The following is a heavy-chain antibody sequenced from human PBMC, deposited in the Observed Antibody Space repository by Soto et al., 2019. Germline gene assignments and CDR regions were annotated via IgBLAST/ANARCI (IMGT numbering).Heavy chain of an antibody. Sequence: EVQVLESGGGLVQPGGSLRLSCAASGFTFSSYAMSWVRQAPGKGLEWVSSISGSGGGTYYADSVKGRFTFSRDNSKNTLYLQMNSLRAEDTAVYYCARGEDSGSFNDYWGQGTLVTVSS. CDR1: GFTFSSYA. J-gene: IGHJ4*02. D-gene: IGHD1-26*01. CDR3: ARGEDSGSFNDY. V-gene: IGHV3-23*01. CDR2: ISGSGGGT.